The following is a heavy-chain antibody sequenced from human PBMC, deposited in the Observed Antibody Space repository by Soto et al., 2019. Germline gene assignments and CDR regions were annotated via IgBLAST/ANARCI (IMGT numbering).Heavy chain of an antibody. CDR1: GGSISSYY. V-gene: IGHV4-59*01. CDR3: ARFVLVAAVKQDWFDP. CDR2: IYYSGST. J-gene: IGHJ5*02. Sequence: QVQLQESGPGLVKPSETLSLTCTVSGGSISSYYWSWIRQPPGKGLEWIGYIYYSGSTNYNPSLKSRVTISVDTSKNQFSLKLSSVTAADTAVYYCARFVLVAAVKQDWFDPWGQGTLVTVSS. D-gene: IGHD6-13*01.